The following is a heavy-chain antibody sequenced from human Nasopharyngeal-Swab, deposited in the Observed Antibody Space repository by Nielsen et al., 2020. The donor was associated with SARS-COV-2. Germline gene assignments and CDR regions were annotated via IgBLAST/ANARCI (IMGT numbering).Heavy chain of an antibody. CDR1: GFTFSSYA. V-gene: IGHV3-23*01. CDR3: ARDGPHYYDSSGYRINDAFDI. J-gene: IGHJ3*02. Sequence: GESLKISCAASGFTFSSYAMSWVRQAPGKGLEWVSAISGSGGSTYYADSVKGRFTISRDNSKNTLYLQMNSLRAEDTAVYYCARDGPHYYDSSGYRINDAFDIWGQGTMVTVSS. D-gene: IGHD3-22*01. CDR2: ISGSGGST.